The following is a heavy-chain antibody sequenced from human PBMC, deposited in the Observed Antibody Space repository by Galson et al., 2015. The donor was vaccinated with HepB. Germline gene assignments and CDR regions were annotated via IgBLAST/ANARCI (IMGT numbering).Heavy chain of an antibody. V-gene: IGHV4-34*01. CDR2: INHSGST. D-gene: IGHD3-22*01. CDR1: GGSFSGYY. J-gene: IGHJ4*02. Sequence: SETLSLTCAVYGGSFSGYYWSWIRQPPGKGLEWIGEINHSGSTNYNPSLKSRVTISVDTSKNQFSLKLRSVTAADTAVYYCARSGMSSGYYLYYFDYWGQGTLVTVSS. CDR3: ARSGMSSGYYLYYFDY.